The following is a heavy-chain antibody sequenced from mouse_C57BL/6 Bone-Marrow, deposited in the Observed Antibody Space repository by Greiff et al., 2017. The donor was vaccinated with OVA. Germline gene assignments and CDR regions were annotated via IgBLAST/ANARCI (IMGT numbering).Heavy chain of an antibody. CDR1: GFNIKDDY. J-gene: IGHJ4*01. Sequence: VQLQQSGAELVRPGASVKLSCTASGFNIKDDYMHWVKQRPEQGLEWIGWIDPENGDTEYASKFPGKATITADTSSNTAYLQLSSLTSEDTAVYYCTTKDYYGSEGKPRAMDYWGQGTSVTVSS. CDR3: TTKDYYGSEGKPRAMDY. V-gene: IGHV14-4*01. CDR2: IDPENGDT. D-gene: IGHD1-1*01.